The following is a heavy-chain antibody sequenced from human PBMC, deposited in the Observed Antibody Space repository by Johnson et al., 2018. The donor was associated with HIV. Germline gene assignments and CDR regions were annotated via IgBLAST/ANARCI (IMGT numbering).Heavy chain of an antibody. Sequence: QVQLVESGGGLVKPGGSLRLSCAASGFTFSDYYMSWIRQAPGKGPEWISYIRTSSSTTYYADSVKGRFTISRDNSKNTLYLQMNSLSAEDTAVYYCARMTTTVSHHDAFDIWGQGTMVTVSS. CDR2: IRTSSSTT. CDR3: ARMTTTVSHHDAFDI. V-gene: IGHV3-11*04. J-gene: IGHJ3*02. CDR1: GFTFSDYY. D-gene: IGHD4-17*01.